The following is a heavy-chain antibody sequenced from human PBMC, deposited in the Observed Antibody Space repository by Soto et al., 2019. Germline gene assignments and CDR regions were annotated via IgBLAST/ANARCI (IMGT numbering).Heavy chain of an antibody. CDR2: ISGSGGST. V-gene: IGHV3-23*01. Sequence: PGGSLRLSCAASGFTFSSYAMNWVRQAPGKGLEWVSAISGSGGSTYYADSVKGRFTISRDSSKNTLYLQMNSLRAEDTFVYYCAKGNSWSPALVLDIWGQGTMVTVSS. CDR1: GFTFSSYA. J-gene: IGHJ3*02. D-gene: IGHD1-7*01. CDR3: AKGNSWSPALVLDI.